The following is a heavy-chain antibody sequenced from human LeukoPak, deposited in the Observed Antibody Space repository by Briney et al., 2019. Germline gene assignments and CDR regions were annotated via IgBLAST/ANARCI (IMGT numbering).Heavy chain of an antibody. J-gene: IGHJ3*02. V-gene: IGHV3-23*01. D-gene: IGHD4-23*01. Sequence: GGSLRLSCAASGLTFSSYAMSWVRQAPGKGLKWVSGISHSGGNTYYADSVKGRFIISRDNAKNTLYLQMNGLRADDTAVYYCAKDQTKNGGEAFDNWGQGTMVTVSS. CDR3: AKDQTKNGGEAFDN. CDR1: GLTFSSYA. CDR2: ISHSGGNT.